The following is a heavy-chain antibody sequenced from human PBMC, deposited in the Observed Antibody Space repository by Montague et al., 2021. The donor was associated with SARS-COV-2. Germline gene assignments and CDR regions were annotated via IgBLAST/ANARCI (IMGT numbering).Heavy chain of an antibody. Sequence: SETLSLTCTVSGDSISGFYWSWIRQPPGKGLEWIGYIYYSGSTNXNPSLKSRVTISLDTSKNQFSLKVNSVTAADTAVYYCARGIDGPDAFDIWGQGTMVTVSS. J-gene: IGHJ3*02. CDR3: ARGIDGPDAFDI. D-gene: IGHD2-8*01. V-gene: IGHV4-59*12. CDR2: IYYSGST. CDR1: GDSISGFY.